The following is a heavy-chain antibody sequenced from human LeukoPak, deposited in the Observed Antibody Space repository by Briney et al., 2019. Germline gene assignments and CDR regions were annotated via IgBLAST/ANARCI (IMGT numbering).Heavy chain of an antibody. V-gene: IGHV4-39*01. CDR2: IYYSGST. D-gene: IGHD3-10*01. J-gene: IGHJ4*02. Sequence: SETLSLTCTVSGGSISSSNYYWGWIRQPPGKGLEWIGSIYYSGSTYYNPSLKSRVTISVDTSKNQFSLKLSSVTAADTAVYYCARLGYHGSGSLVDYFDYWGQGTLVTVSS. CDR3: ARLGYHGSGSLVDYFDY. CDR1: GGSISSSNYY.